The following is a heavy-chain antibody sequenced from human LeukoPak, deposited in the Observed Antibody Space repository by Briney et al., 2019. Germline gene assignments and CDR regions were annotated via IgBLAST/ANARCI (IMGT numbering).Heavy chain of an antibody. D-gene: IGHD3-22*01. CDR2: IYYSGST. V-gene: IGHV4-61*01. Sequence: SSETLSLTCTVSGGSISSGTYYWSWIRQPPGKGLEWIGYIYYSGSTNYNPSLKSRVTISVDTSKNQFSLKLSSVTAADTAVYYCAREDDSSGYPFDYWGQGTLVTVSS. CDR3: AREDDSSGYPFDY. CDR1: GGSISSGTYY. J-gene: IGHJ4*02.